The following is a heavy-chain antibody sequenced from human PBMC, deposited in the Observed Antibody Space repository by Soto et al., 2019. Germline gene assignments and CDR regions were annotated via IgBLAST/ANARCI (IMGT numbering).Heavy chain of an antibody. CDR3: ARGHGEIIGAMDV. J-gene: IGHJ6*02. D-gene: IGHD3-3*01. Sequence: ASVKVSCKASGYISNTYCISWVRQAPGQGLEWMGRISPYNVDTNYAEKFEDRLTMTTDTSTNTAYMELKRLRSDDTAVYFCARGHGEIIGAMDVWGQGTSVTVSS. CDR1: GYISNTYC. V-gene: IGHV1-18*01. CDR2: ISPYNVDT.